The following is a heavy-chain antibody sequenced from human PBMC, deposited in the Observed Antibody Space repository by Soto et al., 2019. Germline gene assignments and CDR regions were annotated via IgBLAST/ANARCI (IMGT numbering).Heavy chain of an antibody. CDR1: GASITSRYYY. CDR2: IYYSGNT. CDR3: ASLYGTLLSNNFDY. V-gene: IGHV4-39*01. J-gene: IGHJ4*02. D-gene: IGHD3-10*01. Sequence: QLQLQESGPGLVKPSETLSLTCSVSGASITSRYYYWGWIRQPPGKGLEWIGSIYYSGNTYYNPSLESRVTISVDTSKNQLSLNLSSVTAADTAVYYCASLYGTLLSNNFDYWGQGTLVTVSS.